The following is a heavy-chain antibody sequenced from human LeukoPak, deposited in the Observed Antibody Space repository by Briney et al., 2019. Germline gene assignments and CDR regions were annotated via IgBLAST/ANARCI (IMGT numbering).Heavy chain of an antibody. CDR1: GFTFSYYG. CDR2: IKQDGSEK. J-gene: IGHJ6*02. CDR3: ARDRGPSPIYYYYYGMDV. D-gene: IGHD2-15*01. V-gene: IGHV3-7*01. Sequence: GGSLRLSCAASGFTFSYYGMHWVRQAPGKGLEWVANIKQDGSEKYYVDSVKGRFTISRDNAKNSLYLQMNSLRAEDTAVYYCARDRGPSPIYYYYYGMDVWGQGTTVTVSS.